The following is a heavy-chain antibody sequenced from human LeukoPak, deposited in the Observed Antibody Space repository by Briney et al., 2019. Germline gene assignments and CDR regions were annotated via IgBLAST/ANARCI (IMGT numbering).Heavy chain of an antibody. V-gene: IGHV3-74*01. Sequence: PGGSLRLSCAASGFTVSSYWMHWVRQAPGKGLVWVSRINSDGSSTSHADSVKGRFTISRDNAKNTLYLQMNSLRAEDTAVYYCARDESDFWSGYSDFAWGQGTLVTVSS. CDR2: INSDGSST. CDR1: GFTVSSYW. CDR3: ARDESDFWSGYSDFA. D-gene: IGHD3-3*01. J-gene: IGHJ4*02.